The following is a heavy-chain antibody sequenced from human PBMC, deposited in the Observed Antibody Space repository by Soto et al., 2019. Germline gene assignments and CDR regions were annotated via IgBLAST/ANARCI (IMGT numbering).Heavy chain of an antibody. CDR2: ISSSSSTI. V-gene: IGHV3-48*01. Sequence: GGSLRLSCAASGFTFSSYSMNWVRQAPGKGLEWVSYISSSSSTIYYADSVKGRFTISRDNAKNSLYLQMNSLRAEDTAVYYCARDLLPFWGQGTLVTVSS. CDR3: ARDLLPF. J-gene: IGHJ4*02. D-gene: IGHD1-26*01. CDR1: GFTFSSYS.